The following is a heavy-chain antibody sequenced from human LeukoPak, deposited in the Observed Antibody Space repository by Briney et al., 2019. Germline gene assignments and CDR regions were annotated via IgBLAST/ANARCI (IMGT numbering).Heavy chain of an antibody. CDR2: ISPNSGGT. CDR3: ARGAMVRGVIVTSWFDA. V-gene: IGHV1-2*04. J-gene: IGHJ5*02. D-gene: IGHD3-10*01. Sequence: EASVKVSCKASGETFTGYYMHWVRQAPGQGLEWMGWISPNSGGTNYAQKFQGWVTMTRDTSISTAYMELSRLRSDDTAVYYCARGAMVRGVIVTSWFDAWGQGTLVTVSS. CDR1: GETFTGYY.